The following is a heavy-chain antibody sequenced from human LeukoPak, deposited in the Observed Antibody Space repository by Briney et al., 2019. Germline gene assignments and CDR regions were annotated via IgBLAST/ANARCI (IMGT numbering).Heavy chain of an antibody. J-gene: IGHJ4*02. D-gene: IGHD6-13*01. CDR1: GGSISSSSYY. Sequence: SETLSLTCTVSGGSISSSSYYWGRIRQPPGKGLEWIGEINHSGSTNYNPSLKSRVTISVDTSKNQFSLKLSSVTAADTAVYYCARGRAAIFDYWGQGTLVTVSS. CDR2: INHSGST. CDR3: ARGRAAIFDY. V-gene: IGHV4-39*07.